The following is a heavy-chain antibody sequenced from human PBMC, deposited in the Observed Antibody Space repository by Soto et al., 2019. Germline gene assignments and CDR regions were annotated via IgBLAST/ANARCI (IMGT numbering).Heavy chain of an antibody. V-gene: IGHV4-31*03. CDR1: GGSISGGGYY. J-gene: IGHJ4*02. CDR2: IYYSGST. Sequence: PSETLSLTCTVSGGSISGGGYYWSWIRQHPGKGLEWIGYIYYSGSTYYNPSLKSRVTISVDTSKNQFSLKLSSVTAADTAVYYCARGKDRIEAAAHDFDYWGQGTLVTVSS. CDR3: ARGKDRIEAAAHDFDY. D-gene: IGHD6-13*01.